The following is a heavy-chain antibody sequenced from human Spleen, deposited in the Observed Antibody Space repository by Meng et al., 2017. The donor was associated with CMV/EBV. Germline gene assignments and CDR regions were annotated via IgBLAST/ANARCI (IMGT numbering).Heavy chain of an antibody. V-gene: IGHV3-43*01. CDR2: ISWDGVST. J-gene: IGHJ4*02. D-gene: IGHD6-13*01. CDR3: ARDPNSSSDDDY. Sequence: GESLKISCAASGFTFDDYTMHWVSQAPGKGLEWVSLISWDGVSTYYADSVKGRFTISRDNAKNTLYLQMNSLRAEDTAVYYCARDPNSSSDDDYWGQGTLVTVSS. CDR1: GFTFDDYT.